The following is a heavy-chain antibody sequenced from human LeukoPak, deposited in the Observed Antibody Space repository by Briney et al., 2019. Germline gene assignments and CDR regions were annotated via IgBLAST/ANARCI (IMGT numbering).Heavy chain of an antibody. CDR1: GYTFTSYH. V-gene: IGHV1-46*01. J-gene: IGHJ4*02. D-gene: IGHD5-18*01. Sequence: ASVKVSCKASGYTFTSYHLHWVRQAPGQGLEWMGIINPSGGSTSYAQKFQGRVTMTRDTSTSTVYMELSSLRSEDTAVYYCARDWGYSYGLEGFDYWGQGTLVTVSS. CDR2: INPSGGST. CDR3: ARDWGYSYGLEGFDY.